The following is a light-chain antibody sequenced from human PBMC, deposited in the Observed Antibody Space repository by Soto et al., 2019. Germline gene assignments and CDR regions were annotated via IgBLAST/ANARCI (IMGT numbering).Light chain of an antibody. Sequence: EIGMTLSPATLSVSPGERATLSCRASQSVSSSYLAWYQQKPGQAPRLLIYGASSRATGIPDRFSGSGSGTDFTLTISRLEPEDFAVYYCQQYGSSPPYTFGQGTKVDIK. CDR3: QQYGSSPPYT. CDR1: QSVSSSY. V-gene: IGKV3-20*01. J-gene: IGKJ2*01. CDR2: GAS.